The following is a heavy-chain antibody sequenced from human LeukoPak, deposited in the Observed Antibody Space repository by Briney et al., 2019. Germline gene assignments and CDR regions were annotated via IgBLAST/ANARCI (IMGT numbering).Heavy chain of an antibody. Sequence: SETLSLACAVSGDSISRSHWWNWVRQPPGKGLEWIGEMDDSGSTNYNPSRKTRIIISIDRSKNQFSLKLTSVTAADTAVYYCARGHLDSSGYYLTSWGQGTLVTVSS. D-gene: IGHD3-22*01. CDR3: ARGHLDSSGYYLTS. V-gene: IGHV4-4*02. J-gene: IGHJ4*02. CDR2: MDDSGST. CDR1: GDSISRSHW.